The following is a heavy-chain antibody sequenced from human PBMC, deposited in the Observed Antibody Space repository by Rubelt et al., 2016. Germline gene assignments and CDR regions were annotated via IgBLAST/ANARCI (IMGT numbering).Heavy chain of an antibody. CDR3: ARSGLGKDYGVDV. J-gene: IGHJ6*02. Sequence: KFTGRVTITADKSTSTAYMELSSLRSEDTAVYYCARSGLGKDYGVDVWGQGTTVTVSS. D-gene: IGHD3-10*01. V-gene: IGHV1-69*02.